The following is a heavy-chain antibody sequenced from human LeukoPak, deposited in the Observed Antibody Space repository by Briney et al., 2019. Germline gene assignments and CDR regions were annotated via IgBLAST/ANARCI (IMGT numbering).Heavy chain of an antibody. CDR2: MYYSGST. V-gene: IGHV4-59*01. D-gene: IGHD1-26*01. J-gene: IGHJ3*02. Sequence: SETPSLTCTISGGSISDYYWSWIRQPPGKGLEWIGYMYYSGSTNYNPSLKSRVTISVDTSKNQFSLKLSFVTAADSAVYYCARLYSGSPPDIWGQGTMVTVSS. CDR3: ARLYSGSPPDI. CDR1: GGSISDYY.